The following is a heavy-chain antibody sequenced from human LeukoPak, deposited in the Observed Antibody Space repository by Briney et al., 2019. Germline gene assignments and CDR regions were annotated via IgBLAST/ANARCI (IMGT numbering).Heavy chain of an antibody. CDR1: GFTFSSYA. CDR3: AREREMATIFDY. CDR2: ISDSGSAV. D-gene: IGHD5-24*01. Sequence: GGSLRLSGAASGFTFSSYAMNWVRQAPGKGLEWVSYISDSGSAVYYADSVKGRFTISRDNAKNSLYLQMNSLRAEDTAVYYCAREREMATIFDYWGQGTLVTVSS. J-gene: IGHJ4*02. V-gene: IGHV3-48*03.